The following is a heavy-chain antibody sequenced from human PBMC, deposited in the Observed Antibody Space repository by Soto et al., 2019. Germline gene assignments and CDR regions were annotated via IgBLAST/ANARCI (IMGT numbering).Heavy chain of an antibody. CDR3: ARHAWLQWTYYYYGMDV. CDR1: GGAFSSYA. CDR2: IIPIFGTA. D-gene: IGHD5-12*01. V-gene: IGHV1-69*12. J-gene: IGHJ6*02. Sequence: QVQLVQSGAEVKKPGSSVKVSCKASGGAFSSYAISWVRQAPGQGLEWMGGIIPIFGTANYAQKFQGRVTITADESTSKAYMELSSLRSEDTAVYYCARHAWLQWTYYYYGMDVWGQGTTVTVSS.